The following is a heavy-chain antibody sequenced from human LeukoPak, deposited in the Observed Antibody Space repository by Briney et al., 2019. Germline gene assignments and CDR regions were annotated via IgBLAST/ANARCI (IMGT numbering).Heavy chain of an antibody. Sequence: GGSLRLSCAASGFTFSDYSMNWVRQAPGKGLEWVSYISGGSGTIYYADSVKGRFTISRDNAKNSLFLQMNSLRDKDTAVYYCAGGLRYSISPFDYWGQGTLVTVSS. CDR1: GFTFSDYS. D-gene: IGHD3-16*02. CDR2: ISGGSGTI. V-gene: IGHV3-48*02. CDR3: AGGLRYSISPFDY. J-gene: IGHJ4*02.